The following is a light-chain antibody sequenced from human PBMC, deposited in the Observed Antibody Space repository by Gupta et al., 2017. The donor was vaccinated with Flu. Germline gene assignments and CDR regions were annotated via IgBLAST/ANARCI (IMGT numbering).Light chain of an antibody. CDR2: TAS. Sequence: DIQLTQSPSFLSAAVGDRVTITCRASQDFGSDLAWYQQKPGKAPKLLIYTASILESGVPSRFSGSKSGTXFTLTVXSLQPEDFAGYYCQQRNSFPITFGXGTKVEIK. J-gene: IGKJ4*01. CDR3: QQRNSFPIT. V-gene: IGKV1-9*01. CDR1: QDFGSD.